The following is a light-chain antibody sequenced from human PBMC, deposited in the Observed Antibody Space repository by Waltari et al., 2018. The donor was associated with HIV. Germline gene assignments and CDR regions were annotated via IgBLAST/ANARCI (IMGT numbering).Light chain of an antibody. CDR3: QERYGPLWT. V-gene: IGKV1-39*01. CDR2: VAS. J-gene: IGKJ1*01. CDR1: QSIGSY. Sequence: DIQMTQSPSSLSASVGDRVTLTCRASQSIGSYVNWYQQKPGKAPKLLIYVASILESGVPSRFSGSGSVIHITLTITSLQPEDVATYDCQERYGPLWTFGQGTRVEIK.